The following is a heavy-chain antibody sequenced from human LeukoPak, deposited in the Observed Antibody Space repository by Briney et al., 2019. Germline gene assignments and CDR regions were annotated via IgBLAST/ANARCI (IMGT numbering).Heavy chain of an antibody. J-gene: IGHJ3*02. Sequence: SETLSLTCAVSGYSISSGYYWGWIRQPPGKGLEWIGSIYHSGSTYYNPSLKRRLPISVDTSKNQYSLKLSSVTAADTAVYYCASGGSGAFDIWGQGTMVTVSS. D-gene: IGHD3-10*01. V-gene: IGHV4-38-2*01. CDR2: IYHSGST. CDR1: GYSISSGYY. CDR3: ASGGSGAFDI.